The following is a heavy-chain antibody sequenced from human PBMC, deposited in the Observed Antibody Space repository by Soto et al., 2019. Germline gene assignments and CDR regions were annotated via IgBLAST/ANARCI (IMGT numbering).Heavy chain of an antibody. D-gene: IGHD1-26*01. CDR2: INPNSGGT. CDR1: GYTFTGYY. Sequence: QVQLVQSGAEVKKPGASVKVSCKASGYTFTGYYMHWVRQAPGQGLEWMGWINPNSGGTNYAQKFQGWVTMTRDTSISTAYMEMSRLRSDDTDVYYLARARHSGSYYYYYYGMDVWGQGTTVTVSS. CDR3: ARARHSGSYYYYYYGMDV. V-gene: IGHV1-2*04. J-gene: IGHJ6*02.